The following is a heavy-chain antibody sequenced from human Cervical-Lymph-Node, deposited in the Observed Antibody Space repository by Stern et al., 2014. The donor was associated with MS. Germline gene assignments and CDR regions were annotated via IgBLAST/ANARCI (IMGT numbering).Heavy chain of an antibody. CDR2: IHYSGNT. CDR1: GGSISSGSFY. Sequence: QVQLQESGPGLVKPSQTLSLTCSVSGGSISSGSFYWSWIRQHPGKGLEWIAYIHYSGNTYYNSSLKSRVHLSADTSKTQFSLELSSVTAADPAVYYCARLSSDAFDIWGQGTLVTVSS. J-gene: IGHJ3*02. V-gene: IGHV4-31*03. CDR3: ARLSSDAFDI.